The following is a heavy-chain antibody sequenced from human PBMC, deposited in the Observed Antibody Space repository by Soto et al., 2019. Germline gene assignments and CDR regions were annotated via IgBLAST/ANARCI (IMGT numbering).Heavy chain of an antibody. Sequence: LRLSCAASGFTFSSYAMHWVRQAPGKGLEWVAVISYDGSNKYYADSVKGRFTISRDNSKNTLYLQMNSLRAEDTAVYYCARGSVTPSPLGYWGQGTLVTVSS. J-gene: IGHJ4*02. D-gene: IGHD4-4*01. CDR2: ISYDGSNK. V-gene: IGHV3-30-3*01. CDR3: ARGSVTPSPLGY. CDR1: GFTFSSYA.